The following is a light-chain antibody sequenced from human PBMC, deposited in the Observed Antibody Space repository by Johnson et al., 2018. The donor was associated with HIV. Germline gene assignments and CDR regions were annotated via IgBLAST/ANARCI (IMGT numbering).Light chain of an antibody. CDR2: DNT. CDR3: GTWDSSLMAYV. J-gene: IGLJ1*01. V-gene: IGLV1-51*01. Sequence: QSVLTQPPSVSAAPGQKVTISCSGSISNIGINYVSWYQQLPGTAPKLLIYDNTKRPSGIPERFSGSKSGTLATLCITGLQTGDEANYYFGTWDSSLMAYVFGTGTMVTVL. CDR1: ISNIGINY.